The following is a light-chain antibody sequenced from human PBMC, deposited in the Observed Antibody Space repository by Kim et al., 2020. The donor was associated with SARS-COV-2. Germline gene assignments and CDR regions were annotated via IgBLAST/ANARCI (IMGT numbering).Light chain of an antibody. V-gene: IGLV1-51*01. CDR3: ETWDSGLSSLV. CDR1: TYNIADNY. Sequence: GQKATTSCASSTYNIADNYVSWYQQLPGTAPKLLIYDNNKRPSGIPGRFSGSKSGTSASLGITGLQAGDEADYYCETWDSGLSSLVFGGGTKLTVL. J-gene: IGLJ2*01. CDR2: DNN.